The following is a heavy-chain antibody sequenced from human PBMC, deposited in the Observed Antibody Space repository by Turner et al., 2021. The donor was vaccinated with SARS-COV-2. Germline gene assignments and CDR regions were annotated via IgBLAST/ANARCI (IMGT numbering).Heavy chain of an antibody. CDR2: ISYDGSNK. J-gene: IGHJ4*02. Sequence: QVQLVESGGGLVQPGRSLRLSCAAAGFTFSSYGMHWVRQAPGKGLEWVAVISYDGSNKYYADSVKGRFTISRDNSKNTLYLQMNSLRAEDTAVYYCAKEGFGYSYGSYYFDYWGQGTLVTVSS. D-gene: IGHD5-18*01. V-gene: IGHV3-30*18. CDR3: AKEGFGYSYGSYYFDY. CDR1: GFTFSSYG.